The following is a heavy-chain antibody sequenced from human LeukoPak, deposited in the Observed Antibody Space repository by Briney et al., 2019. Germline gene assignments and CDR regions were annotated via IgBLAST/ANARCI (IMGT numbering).Heavy chain of an antibody. CDR1: GGSISSYY. J-gene: IGHJ4*02. V-gene: IGHV4-59*08. CDR3: ARHHYDSSGYYYVGYYFDY. CDR2: IYYSGST. D-gene: IGHD3-22*01. Sequence: SETLSLTCTVSGGSISSYYWSWIRLPPGKGLEWIGYIYYSGSTNYNPSLKSRVTISVDTSKNQFSLKLSSVTAADTAVYYCARHHYDSSGYYYVGYYFDYWGQGTLVTVSS.